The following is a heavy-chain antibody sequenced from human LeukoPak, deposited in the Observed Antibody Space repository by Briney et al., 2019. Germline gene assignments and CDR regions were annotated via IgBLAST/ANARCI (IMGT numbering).Heavy chain of an antibody. J-gene: IGHJ4*02. D-gene: IGHD1-26*01. Sequence: SETLSLTCTVSGGSISSGSISSYYWSWIRQPPGKGLEWIGYIYYSGSTNYNPSLKSRVTISVDTSKNQFSLKLSSVTAADTAVYYCAAMSGTYYKFDYWGQGTLVTVSS. CDR2: IYYSGST. V-gene: IGHV4-61*01. CDR3: AAMSGTYYKFDY. CDR1: GGSISSGSISSYY.